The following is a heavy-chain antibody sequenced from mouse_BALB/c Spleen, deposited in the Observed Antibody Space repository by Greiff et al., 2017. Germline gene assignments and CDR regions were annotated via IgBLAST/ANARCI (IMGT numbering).Heavy chain of an antibody. J-gene: IGHJ2*01. V-gene: IGHV5-6-4*01. CDR3: ARFYGYDGYFDY. CDR2: ISSGGSYT. CDR1: GFTFSSYT. Sequence: EVQLVESGGGLVKPGGSLKLSCAASGFTFSSYTMSWVRQTPEKRLEWVATISSGGSYTYYPDSVKGRFTISRDNAKNTLYLQMSSLKSEDTAMYYCARFYGYDGYFDYWGQGTTLTVSS. D-gene: IGHD2-2*01.